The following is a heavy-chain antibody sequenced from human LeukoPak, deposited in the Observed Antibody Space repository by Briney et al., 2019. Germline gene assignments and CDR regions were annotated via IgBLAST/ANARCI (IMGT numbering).Heavy chain of an antibody. J-gene: IGHJ5*02. CDR2: ISSDGSST. D-gene: IGHD2-15*01. CDR3: TRSTSCSGGSCYSSPWFDP. V-gene: IGHV3-74*01. Sequence: GGSLRLSCAASGFTFSSYSMNWVRQAPGKGLVWVSRISSDGSSTTYADSVKGRFTISRDNAKNTLYLQMNSLRAEDTAVYYCTRSTSCSGGSCYSSPWFDPWGQGTLVTVSS. CDR1: GFTFSSYS.